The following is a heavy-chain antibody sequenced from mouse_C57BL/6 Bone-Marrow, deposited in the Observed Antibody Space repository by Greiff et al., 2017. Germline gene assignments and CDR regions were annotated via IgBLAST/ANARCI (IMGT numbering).Heavy chain of an antibody. CDR1: GFSFNTYA. CDR3: VRLYYGSSYGYYAMDY. Sequence: DVKLQESGGGLVQPKGSLKLSCAASGFSFNTYAMNWVRQAPGKGLEWVARIRSKSNNYATYYADSVKDRFTISRDDSESMLYLQMNNLKTEDTAMYYCVRLYYGSSYGYYAMDYWGQGTSVTGSS. D-gene: IGHD1-1*01. V-gene: IGHV10-1*01. CDR2: IRSKSNNYAT. J-gene: IGHJ4*01.